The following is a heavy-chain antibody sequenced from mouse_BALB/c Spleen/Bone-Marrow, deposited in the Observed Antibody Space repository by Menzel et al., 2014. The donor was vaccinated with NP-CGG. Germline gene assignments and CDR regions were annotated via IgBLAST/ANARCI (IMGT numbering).Heavy chain of an antibody. D-gene: IGHD2-4*01. Sequence: EVMLVESGGDLVKPGGSPKLSCAASGFTFSSYGMSWVRQTPDKRLEWVATISSGGSYTYYPDSVKGRFTISRDNAKNTLYLQMSSLKSEDTAMYYCARPYDFGAWFAYWGQGTLVTVSA. CDR1: GFTFSSYG. CDR2: ISSGGSYT. J-gene: IGHJ3*01. V-gene: IGHV5-6*02. CDR3: ARPYDFGAWFAY.